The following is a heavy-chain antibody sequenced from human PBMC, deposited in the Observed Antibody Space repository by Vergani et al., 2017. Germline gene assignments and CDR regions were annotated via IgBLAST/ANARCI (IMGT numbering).Heavy chain of an antibody. CDR2: INPNSGGT. D-gene: IGHD3-22*01. CDR1: GYTFTGYY. J-gene: IGHJ3*01. V-gene: IGHV1-2*02. CDR3: ARAYASPRHYDSSGYGL. Sequence: QVQLVQSGAEVKKPGASVKVSCKASGYTFTGYYMHWVRQAPGQGLEWMGWINPNSGGTNYAQKLQGRVTMTTDTSTSTAYMELRSLRSDDTAVYYCARAYASPRHYDSSGYGLWGQGTMVTVSS.